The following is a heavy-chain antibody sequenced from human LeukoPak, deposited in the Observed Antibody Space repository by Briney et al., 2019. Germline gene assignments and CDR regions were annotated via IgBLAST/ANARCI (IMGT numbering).Heavy chain of an antibody. CDR1: GYSLSELS. D-gene: IGHD2-8*01. Sequence: GASVKVSCKVSGYSLSELSMHWVRQAPGKGLEWMGGFDPENGEAVYAQKFQGRVTMTEDTSTDTSYMELNSLKSEDTAAYYCAAGGVYDLLDNWGQGTLVTVSS. J-gene: IGHJ4*02. CDR3: AAGGVYDLLDN. V-gene: IGHV1-24*01. CDR2: FDPENGEA.